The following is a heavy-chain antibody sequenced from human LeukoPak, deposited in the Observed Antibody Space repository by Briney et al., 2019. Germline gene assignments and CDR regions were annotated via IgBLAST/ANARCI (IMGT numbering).Heavy chain of an antibody. Sequence: PSETLSLTCTVSGGSISSYYWSWIRQPSGKGLEWIGYIYYSGSTNYNPSLKSRVTISVDTSKKQFSLKLRSVTAADTAVYYCARVSGYDWESFYDYWGQGTLVTVSS. CDR1: GGSISSYY. V-gene: IGHV4-59*01. CDR2: IYYSGST. D-gene: IGHD5-12*01. J-gene: IGHJ4*02. CDR3: ARVSGYDWESFYDY.